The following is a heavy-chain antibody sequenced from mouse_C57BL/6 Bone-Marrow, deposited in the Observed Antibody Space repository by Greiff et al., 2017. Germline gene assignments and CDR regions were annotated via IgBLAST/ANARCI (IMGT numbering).Heavy chain of an antibody. V-gene: IGHV1-80*01. D-gene: IGHD4-1*01. Sequence: QVQLQQSGAELVKPGASVKISCKASGYAFSSYWMNWVKQRPGKGLEWIGQIYPGDGDTNYNGKFKGKATLTADKSSSTAYMQLSSLTSDDSAVYFCARGLTGTRFAYWGQGTLVTVSA. CDR1: GYAFSSYW. J-gene: IGHJ3*01. CDR3: ARGLTGTRFAY. CDR2: IYPGDGDT.